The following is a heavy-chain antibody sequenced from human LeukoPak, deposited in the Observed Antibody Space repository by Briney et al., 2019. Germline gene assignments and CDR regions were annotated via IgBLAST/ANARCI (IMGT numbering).Heavy chain of an antibody. CDR1: GVIVSRNF. V-gene: IGHV3-53*01. CDR2: MYAGGTT. Sequence: QPGGSLRLSRAASGVIVSRNFMSWVRQAPGKGLQWVAIMYAGGTTDYSESVRGRFYISRDTSNNTLSLQMNSLRAEDTAVYYCARGSGSGWPLDRWGQGTLVTVSS. J-gene: IGHJ5*02. D-gene: IGHD6-19*01. CDR3: ARGSGSGWPLDR.